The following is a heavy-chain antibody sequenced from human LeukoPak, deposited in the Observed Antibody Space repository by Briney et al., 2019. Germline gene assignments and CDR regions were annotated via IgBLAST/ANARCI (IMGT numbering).Heavy chain of an antibody. D-gene: IGHD3-9*01. CDR1: GDSISSGGHY. CDR3: ARTVSGYHLDY. CDR2: IYYTATT. J-gene: IGHJ4*02. Sequence: PSETLSLTCTVSGDSISSGGHYWSWIRQHPGEGLEWIGYIYYTATTYYNPSLKSRVTISLDTSKKQFSLKLRSVTAADTAVYYCARTVSGYHLDYWGQGTLVTVSS. V-gene: IGHV4-31*03.